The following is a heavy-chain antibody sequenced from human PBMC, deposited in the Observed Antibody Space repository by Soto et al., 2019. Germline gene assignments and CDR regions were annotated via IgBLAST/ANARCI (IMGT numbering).Heavy chain of an antibody. J-gene: IGHJ6*02. CDR3: ARDRRPTVTTWPHIYYGMDV. CDR1: GGSIYTYY. CDR2: ISDGGST. D-gene: IGHD4-4*01. V-gene: IGHV4-59*01. Sequence: SETLSLTCNVSGGSIYTYYWNWIRQSPGKGLEWIGYISDGGSTNYNPSLKSRVTISVDTSKNQFSLKLSSVTAADTAVYYCARDRRPTVTTWPHIYYGMDVWGQGTTVTVSS.